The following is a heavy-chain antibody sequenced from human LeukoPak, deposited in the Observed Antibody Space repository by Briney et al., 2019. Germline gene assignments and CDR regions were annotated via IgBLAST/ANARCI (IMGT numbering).Heavy chain of an antibody. Sequence: PSETLSLTCTVSGGSISSSSHYWGWIRQPPGKGLEWIGSIYYSGSTYYNPSLKSRVTISVDTSKNQFSLKLSSVTAAGTAVYYCASEEGIAVAGTRGDFDYWGQGTLVTVSS. V-gene: IGHV4-39*07. CDR3: ASEEGIAVAGTRGDFDY. J-gene: IGHJ4*02. CDR2: IYYSGST. D-gene: IGHD6-19*01. CDR1: GGSISSSSHY.